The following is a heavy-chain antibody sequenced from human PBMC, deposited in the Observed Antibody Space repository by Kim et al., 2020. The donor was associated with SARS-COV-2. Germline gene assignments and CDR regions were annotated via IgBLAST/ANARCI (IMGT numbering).Heavy chain of an antibody. Sequence: GGSLRLSCAASGFTFDDYAMHWVRQAPGKGLEWVSLISGDGGSTYYADSVKGRITISGDNSKNSLYMQMNSLRTEDTAMYYCAKDKFGSAMVRGVSWFDPWGQGTLVTVSS. D-gene: IGHD3-10*01. CDR1: GFTFDDYA. J-gene: IGHJ5*02. CDR3: AKDKFGSAMVRGVSWFDP. CDR2: ISGDGGST. V-gene: IGHV3-43*02.